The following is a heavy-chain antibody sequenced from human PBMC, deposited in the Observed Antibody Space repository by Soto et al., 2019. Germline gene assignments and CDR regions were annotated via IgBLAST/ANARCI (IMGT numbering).Heavy chain of an antibody. D-gene: IGHD2-8*01. Sequence: PVGSLRLSCAVSGFTFSSFAMSWVRQAPGKGLEWVAATSYDGSNKYYADSVKGRFIISRDNSKNTLDLLLNTLRAEDTAVYYCAGVYYGGNSVNNYWGQGTPVTVSS. CDR3: AGVYYGGNSVNNY. V-gene: IGHV3-30-3*01. J-gene: IGHJ4*02. CDR2: TSYDGSNK. CDR1: GFTFSSFA.